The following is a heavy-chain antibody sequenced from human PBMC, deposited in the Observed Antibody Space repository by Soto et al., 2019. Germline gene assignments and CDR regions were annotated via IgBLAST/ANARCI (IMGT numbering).Heavy chain of an antibody. CDR1: GFTFSSYG. J-gene: IGHJ6*03. CDR2: IWYDGSNK. Sequence: QVQLVESGGGVVQPGRSLRLSCAASGFTFSSYGMHWVRQAPGKGLEWVAVIWYDGSNKYYADSVKGRFTISRDNSKNTLYLQMNSLRAEDTAVYYCARDPTPVTTADYYYYYMDVWGKGTTVTVSS. D-gene: IGHD4-17*01. V-gene: IGHV3-33*01. CDR3: ARDPTPVTTADYYYYYMDV.